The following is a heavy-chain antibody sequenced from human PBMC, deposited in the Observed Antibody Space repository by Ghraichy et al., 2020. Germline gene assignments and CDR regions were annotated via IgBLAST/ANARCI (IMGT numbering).Heavy chain of an antibody. D-gene: IGHD6-13*01. Sequence: ASVKVSCKTSGYTFVGYYIHWVRQAPPQGLEWMGWINPNSGGTDYAQKFKGRVIMTRDTASGTAYMELSSLRSDDTAVYYCAKDLAATGTQSHDGFDVWGQGTMVTVSS. V-gene: IGHV1-2*02. CDR3: AKDLAATGTQSHDGFDV. J-gene: IGHJ3*01. CDR1: GYTFVGYY. CDR2: INPNSGGT.